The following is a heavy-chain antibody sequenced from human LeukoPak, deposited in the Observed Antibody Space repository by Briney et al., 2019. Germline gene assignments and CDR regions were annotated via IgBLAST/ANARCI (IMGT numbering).Heavy chain of an antibody. J-gene: IGHJ5*02. D-gene: IGHD5-18*01. CDR1: GGSFSGYY. CDR3: ARGIQLWLNWFDP. V-gene: IGHV4-34*01. CDR2: INHSGST. Sequence: SETLSLTCAVYGGSFSGYYWSWIRQPPGKGLEWIGEINHSGSTNYNPSLKSRVTISVDTSKNQFSLKLSSVTAADTAVYYCARGIQLWLNWFDPWGQGTLVTVSS.